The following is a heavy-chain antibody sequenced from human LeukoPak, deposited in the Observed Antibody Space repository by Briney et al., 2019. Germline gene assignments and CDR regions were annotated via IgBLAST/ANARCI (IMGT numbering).Heavy chain of an antibody. CDR3: ATRINRDGYNWAYDH. V-gene: IGHV3-15*01. CDR2: IKSRTDGGTT. D-gene: IGHD5-24*01. Sequence: PGGSLRLSCAASGFTFSNAWMSWVRQAPGKGLEWVVRIKSRTDGGTTDHAAPVKGRFTISRDDSKNTLYLEMNSLKTEDTGVFYCATRINRDGYNWAYDHWGQGTLVTVSS. CDR1: GFTFSNAW. J-gene: IGHJ4*02.